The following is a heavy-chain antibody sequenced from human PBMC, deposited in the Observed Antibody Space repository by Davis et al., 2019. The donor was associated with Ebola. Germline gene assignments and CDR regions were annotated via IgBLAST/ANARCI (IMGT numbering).Heavy chain of an antibody. CDR1: GFTFSSYS. Sequence: GGSLRLSCAASGFTFSSYSMNWVRQAPGKGLEWVSSISSSSSYIYYADSVKGRFTISRDNAKNSLYLQMNSLRAEDTAVYYCARDRDWNGGIFDYWGQGTLVTVSS. CDR3: ARDRDWNGGIFDY. D-gene: IGHD1-1*01. J-gene: IGHJ4*02. CDR2: ISSSSSYI. V-gene: IGHV3-21*01.